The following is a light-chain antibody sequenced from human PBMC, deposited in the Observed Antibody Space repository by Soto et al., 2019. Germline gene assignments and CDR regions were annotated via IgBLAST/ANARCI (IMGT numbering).Light chain of an antibody. CDR2: LGS. J-gene: IGKJ1*01. CDR3: MQALQTPWT. Sequence: DFVMTQSPLSLPVTLGQPASFSCRSSQSLLHSNGYNYLDWYLQKPGQSPQLLIYLGSNRVSGVPDRFSGSGSGTDFTLKISRVEAEDVGVYFCMQALQTPWTFGQRTKVDIK. V-gene: IGKV2-28*01. CDR1: QSLLHSNGYNY.